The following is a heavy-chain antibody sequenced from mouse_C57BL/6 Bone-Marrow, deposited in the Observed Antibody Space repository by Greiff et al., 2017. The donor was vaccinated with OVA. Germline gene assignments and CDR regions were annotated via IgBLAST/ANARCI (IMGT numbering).Heavy chain of an antibody. J-gene: IGHJ4*01. CDR2: IYPGSVSN. V-gene: IGHV1-55*01. Sequence: QVQLQQPGAELVKPGASVKMSCKASGYTFTSYWITWVKQRPGQGLEWIGDIYPGSVSNNYNEKFKSKATLTVDPSSSTAYMQLSSRTSEDSAVYYCAREDLYCGYDYAMDYWGQGTSVTVSS. D-gene: IGHD2-2*01. CDR1: GYTFTSYW. CDR3: AREDLYCGYDYAMDY.